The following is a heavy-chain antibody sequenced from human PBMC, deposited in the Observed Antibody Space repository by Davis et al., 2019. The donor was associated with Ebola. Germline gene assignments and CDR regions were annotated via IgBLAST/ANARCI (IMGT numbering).Heavy chain of an antibody. CDR1: GYDFSNYG. CDR3: TTPGGQDSGYDVFDI. J-gene: IGHJ3*02. D-gene: IGHD5-12*01. V-gene: IGHV1-46*03. CDR2: INPTDGRT. Sequence: AASVKVSCKASGYDFSNYGLSWVRPAPGQGLAWMGMINPTDGRTLYAQKFQGRVTVTRDTSTTTVYMELSSLRSEDTALNYCTTPGGQDSGYDVFDIWGQGTMVTVSS.